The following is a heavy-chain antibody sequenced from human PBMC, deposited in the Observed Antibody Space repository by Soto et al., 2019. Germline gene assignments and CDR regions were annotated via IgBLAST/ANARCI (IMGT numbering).Heavy chain of an antibody. CDR2: IYQSGTP. Sequence: ALETLSLTCTVSGGSISSGGYYWNWIRQYPGKGLEWIAYIYQSGTPYYNPSLKSRATISIDRSKNQFSLMLDSATAADTAVYYCARDLRLDSWGPGTLVTVSS. V-gene: IGHV4-31*03. D-gene: IGHD2-21*02. CDR3: ARDLRLDS. J-gene: IGHJ4*02. CDR1: GGSISSGGYY.